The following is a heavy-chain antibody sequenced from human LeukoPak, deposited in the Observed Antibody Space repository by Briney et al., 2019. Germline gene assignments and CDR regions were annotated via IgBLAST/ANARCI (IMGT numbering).Heavy chain of an antibody. CDR3: TRVPYGDYWSSDY. D-gene: IGHD4-17*01. CDR1: GFIFNNYW. CDR2: TKHDEIEK. V-gene: IGHV3-7*01. Sequence: PGGSLRLSCAASGFIFNNYWMSWVRQAPGKGLEWVANTKHDEIEKYYVDSVKGRFTISRDNAKNSLFLQMNSLRVEDTAIYYCTRVPYGDYWSSDYWGQGTLVTVSS. J-gene: IGHJ4*02.